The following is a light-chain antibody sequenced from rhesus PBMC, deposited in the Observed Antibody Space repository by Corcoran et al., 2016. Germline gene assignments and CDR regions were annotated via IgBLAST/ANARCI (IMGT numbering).Light chain of an antibody. V-gene: IGKV2-72*01. CDR3: VQAIAFPYS. J-gene: IGKJ2*01. CDR1: QSLLHSNGNTY. Sequence: DIVMTQTPLSLPITPGEPASISCRSSQSLLHSNGNTYLHWYLQKPGQFTKLLIYWGSNRASGVPDRFRGSGSGTDFTLKISKVEAEDVGVYYCVQAIAFPYSFGQGTKVEIK. CDR2: WGS.